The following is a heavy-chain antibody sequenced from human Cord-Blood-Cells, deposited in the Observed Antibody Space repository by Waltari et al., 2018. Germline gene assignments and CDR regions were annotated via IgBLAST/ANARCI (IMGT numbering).Heavy chain of an antibody. D-gene: IGHD6-13*01. CDR3: ARHLSTANNWYFDL. Sequence: QVQLQESGPGLVKPSETLSLTCTVSGGSLSSYYWHWIRQPPGKGLEWIGYIYYSGSTNYNPSLKSRVTISVDTSKSQFSLKLSSVTAADTAVYYCARHLSTANNWYFDLWGRGTLVTVSS. CDR2: IYYSGST. J-gene: IGHJ2*01. CDR1: GGSLSSYY. V-gene: IGHV4-59*08.